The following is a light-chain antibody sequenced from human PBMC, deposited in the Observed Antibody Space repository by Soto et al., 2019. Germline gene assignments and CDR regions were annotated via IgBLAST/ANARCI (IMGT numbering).Light chain of an antibody. V-gene: IGKV3-15*01. CDR2: GAS. Sequence: EIVMTQSPATLSLSPGERATLSCRASQSVSSNLAWYQQKPGQAPRLPIYGASTRATGIPARFSGSGSGTEFTLTISSLQSEDFAVYYCQQYNNWPFTFGQGTRLEIK. J-gene: IGKJ5*01. CDR1: QSVSSN. CDR3: QQYNNWPFT.